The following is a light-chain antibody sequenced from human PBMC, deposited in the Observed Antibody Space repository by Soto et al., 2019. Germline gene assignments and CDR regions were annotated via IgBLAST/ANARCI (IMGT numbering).Light chain of an antibody. CDR2: GNN. J-gene: IGLJ3*02. V-gene: IGLV1-40*01. CDR1: SSNIGAPYD. Sequence: QSAVTQPPSVSGAPGQRVTISCTGSSSNIGAPYDVHWYQQLPGTAPKLLIYGNNNRPSGVPDRFSSSKSGTSASLAITGLQAEDEADYYCQSYDISLSVWVFGGGTKLTVL. CDR3: QSYDISLSVWV.